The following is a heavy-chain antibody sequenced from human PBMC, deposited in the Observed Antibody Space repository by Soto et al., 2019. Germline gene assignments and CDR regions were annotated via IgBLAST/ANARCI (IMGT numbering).Heavy chain of an antibody. J-gene: IGHJ3*02. D-gene: IGHD3-22*01. CDR3: ASVGYYDSSGYYLAFDI. V-gene: IGHV3-48*03. CDR1: GFTFSSYE. CDR2: ISSSGSTI. Sequence: EVQLVESGGGLVQPGGSLRLSCAASGFTFSSYEMNWVRQAPGKGLEWVSYISSSGSTIYYADSVKGRFTISRDNAKNSLYLPMNSLRAEDTAVYYCASVGYYDSSGYYLAFDIWGQGTMVTVSS.